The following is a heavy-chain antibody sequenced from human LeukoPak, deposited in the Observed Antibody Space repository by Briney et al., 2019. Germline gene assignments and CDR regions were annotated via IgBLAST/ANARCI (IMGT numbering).Heavy chain of an antibody. CDR2: IIPIFGTA. CDR3: AREAQWGNYYDSSGYYS. Sequence: ASVKVSCKASGGTFSSYAISWVRQAPGQGLEWMGGIIPIFGTANYAQKFQGRVTITADESTSTAYMELSSLRSEDTAVYYCAREAQWGNYYDSSGYYSWGQGTLVTVSS. CDR1: GGTFSSYA. J-gene: IGHJ4*02. V-gene: IGHV1-69*13. D-gene: IGHD3-22*01.